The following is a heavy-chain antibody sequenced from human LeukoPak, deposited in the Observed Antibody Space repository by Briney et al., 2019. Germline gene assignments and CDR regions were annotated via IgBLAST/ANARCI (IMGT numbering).Heavy chain of an antibody. CDR2: ISGSGGST. Sequence: GGSLRLSCAASGFTFSTYAMSWVRQAPGKGLEWVAAISGSGGSTYYADSVKGRFTISRDNSKNTLFLQMNSLRAEDTAVHYCAKGYYAGNPTHYFYYMDVWGKGTTVTVSS. V-gene: IGHV3-23*01. CDR3: AKGYYAGNPTHYFYYMDV. CDR1: GFTFSTYA. D-gene: IGHD4-23*01. J-gene: IGHJ6*03.